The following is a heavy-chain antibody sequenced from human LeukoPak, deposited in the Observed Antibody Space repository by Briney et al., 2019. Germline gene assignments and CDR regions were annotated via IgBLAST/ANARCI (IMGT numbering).Heavy chain of an antibody. CDR2: IYSSGRT. Sequence: SETLSLTCTVSGGFISNFYWSWIRQPAGKGLEWIGRIYSSGRTNYNSSLQSRVAMSIDTSNNQFSLKLSSVTAADTAVYYCARDLPSYYFDSGNMFDPWGQGTLVTVSS. J-gene: IGHJ5*02. V-gene: IGHV4-4*07. CDR3: ARDLPSYYFDSGNMFDP. CDR1: GGFISNFY. D-gene: IGHD3-10*01.